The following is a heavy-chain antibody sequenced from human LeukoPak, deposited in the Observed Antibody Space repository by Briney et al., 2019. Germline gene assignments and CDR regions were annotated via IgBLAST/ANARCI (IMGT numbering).Heavy chain of an antibody. V-gene: IGHV4-30-2*01. CDR1: GGSISSGGYS. CDR3: ARATPQRRTDTSGWYSNWFDP. J-gene: IGHJ5*02. Sequence: SETLSLTCAVSGGSISSGGYSWSWIRQPPGKGLEWIGYIYHSGSTYYNPSLKSRVTISVDRSKNQFSLKLSSVTAADTAVYYCARATPQRRTDTSGWYSNWFDPWGQGTLVTVSS. D-gene: IGHD6-19*01. CDR2: IYHSGST.